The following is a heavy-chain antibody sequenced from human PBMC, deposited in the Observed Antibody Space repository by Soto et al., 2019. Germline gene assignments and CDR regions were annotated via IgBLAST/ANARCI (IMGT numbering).Heavy chain of an antibody. CDR3: ARRYDSSFDF. CDR2: IYWDDAE. Sequence: QITLKESGPTLLKPTQTLMLTCTFSGFSLRSLGMAVGWIRQPPGRALEWVALIYWDDAERYSPSLQSRLTITKDTSKNHVVLTMTTMDPVDTATYYCARRYDSSFDFWGQGIPVTVSS. V-gene: IGHV2-5*02. J-gene: IGHJ4*02. CDR1: GFSLRSLGMA. D-gene: IGHD6-6*01.